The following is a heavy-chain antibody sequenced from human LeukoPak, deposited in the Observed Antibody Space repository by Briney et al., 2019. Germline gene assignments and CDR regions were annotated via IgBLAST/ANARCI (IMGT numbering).Heavy chain of an antibody. CDR3: ARDRPSLWFGYEVAFDI. Sequence: GGSLRLSCAASGFTFSSYSMNWVRQAPGKGLEWVSSISSSSSYIYYADSVKGRFTISRDNAKNSLYLQMNSLRAEDTAVYYCARDRPSLWFGYEVAFDIWGQGTMVTVSS. CDR1: GFTFSSYS. J-gene: IGHJ3*02. D-gene: IGHD3-10*01. CDR2: ISSSSSYI. V-gene: IGHV3-21*01.